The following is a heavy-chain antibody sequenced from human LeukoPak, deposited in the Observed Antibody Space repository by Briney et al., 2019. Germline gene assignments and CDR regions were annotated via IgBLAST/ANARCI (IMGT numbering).Heavy chain of an antibody. CDR1: SSYV. Sequence: SSYVLHKIGQPGGRGLVKVKVISYDGSNKYYAGSVEGRFTISRDNSKNTLYLQMNSLRAEDTAVYYWARDLRDHALDIRGQGTMVTVST. V-gene: IGHV3-30*04. CDR3: ARDLRDHALDI. J-gene: IGHJ3*02. CDR2: ISYDGSNK.